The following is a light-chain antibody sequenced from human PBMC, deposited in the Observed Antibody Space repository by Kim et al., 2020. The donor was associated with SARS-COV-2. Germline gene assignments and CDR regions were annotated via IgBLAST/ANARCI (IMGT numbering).Light chain of an antibody. J-gene: IGLJ1*01. CDR3: HSYDSGLTGYV. V-gene: IGLV1-40*01. CDR2: GDT. CDR1: SSNIGEDSD. Sequence: SVTISCTGSSSNIGEDSDVHWYQHLQGEAPKLLIFGDTTRASGVPGRFSGSKSGTSASLAITGLQAEDEGDYYCHSYDSGLTGYVFGSGTKVTVL.